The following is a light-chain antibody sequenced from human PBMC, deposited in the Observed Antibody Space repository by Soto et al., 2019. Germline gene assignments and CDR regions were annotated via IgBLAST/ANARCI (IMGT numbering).Light chain of an antibody. Sequence: QLTQSPSSLSSSMGDRVTITCRASQDISGYLAGYQQQPGKAPKLLIYAASTLHSGVPTRFSGSGSGTEFILTIGRLQPEDFATYYCQHLAGTFGQGTKLEMK. V-gene: IGKV1-9*01. CDR3: QHLAGT. CDR1: QDISGY. J-gene: IGKJ2*01. CDR2: AAS.